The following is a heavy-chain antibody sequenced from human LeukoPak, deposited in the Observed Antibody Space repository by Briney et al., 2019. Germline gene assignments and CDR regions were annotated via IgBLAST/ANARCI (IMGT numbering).Heavy chain of an antibody. CDR2: INPNSGGT. CDR3: ARGARITIFGVVIVQASGNNWFDP. CDR1: GYTFTGHY. V-gene: IGHV1-2*06. J-gene: IGHJ5*02. D-gene: IGHD3-3*01. Sequence: ASVKVSCKASGYTFTGHYMHWVRQAPGQGLEWMGRINPNSGGTNYAQKFQGRVTMTRDTSISTAYMELSRLRSDDTAVYYCARGARITIFGVVIVQASGNNWFDPWGQGTLVTVSS.